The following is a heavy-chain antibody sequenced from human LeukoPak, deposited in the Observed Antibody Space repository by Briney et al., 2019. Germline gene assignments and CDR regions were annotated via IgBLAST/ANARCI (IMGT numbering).Heavy chain of an antibody. D-gene: IGHD6-6*01. J-gene: IGHJ4*02. CDR3: AREGADRSSPLSPGYYFDY. Sequence: HPGGSLRLSCAASGFTFSSYSMNWVRQAPGKGLEWVSYISSSSSTIYYADSVKGRFTISRDNAKNSLYLQMNSLRAEDTAVYYCAREGADRSSPLSPGYYFDYWGQGTLVTVSS. V-gene: IGHV3-48*01. CDR1: GFTFSSYS. CDR2: ISSSSSTI.